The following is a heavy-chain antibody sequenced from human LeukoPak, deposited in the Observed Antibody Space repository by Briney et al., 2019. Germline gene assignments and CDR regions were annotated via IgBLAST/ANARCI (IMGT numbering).Heavy chain of an antibody. V-gene: IGHV1-18*01. CDR2: VTAFNENT. J-gene: IGHJ6*03. Sequence: GASVKVSCKASGFALTTYNIVWLRQAPGQGLEWLGWVTAFNENTDYSRKVQGRVTMTRDRSTDTAYMGLRSLRFDDTAVYYCARNSYGYKFSMDVWGKGTSVTVSS. D-gene: IGHD5-18*01. CDR3: ARNSYGYKFSMDV. CDR1: GFALTTYN.